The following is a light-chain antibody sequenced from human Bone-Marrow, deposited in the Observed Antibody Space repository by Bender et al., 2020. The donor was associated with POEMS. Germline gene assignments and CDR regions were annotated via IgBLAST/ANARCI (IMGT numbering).Light chain of an antibody. J-gene: IGLJ2*01. CDR3: SSYTSSSTLV. Sequence: QSALTQPASVSGSPGQSITISCTGTSSDVGAYNYVSWYQQHPGKAPKLMIDDVSNRPSGVSNRFSGSKSGNTASLTISWLQAEDEADYYCSSYTSSSTLVFGGGTKLTVL. CDR1: SSDVGAYNY. V-gene: IGLV2-14*03. CDR2: DVS.